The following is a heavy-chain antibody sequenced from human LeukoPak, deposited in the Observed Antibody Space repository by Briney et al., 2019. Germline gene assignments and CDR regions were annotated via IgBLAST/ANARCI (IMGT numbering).Heavy chain of an antibody. D-gene: IGHD3-22*01. Sequence: GGSLRLSCAASGFTFSNYWMHWVRQVPGKGLVWVSRINSDGSNIIYADSVKGRFTISRDNAKNTLYLQMNSLRAEDTAVYYCVTSSGLYYFDYWGQGTLVTVSS. CDR1: GFTFSNYW. J-gene: IGHJ4*02. CDR3: VTSSGLYYFDY. V-gene: IGHV3-74*01. CDR2: INSDGSNI.